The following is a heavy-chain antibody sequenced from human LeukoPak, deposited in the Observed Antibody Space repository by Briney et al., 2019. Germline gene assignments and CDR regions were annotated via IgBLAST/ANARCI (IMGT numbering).Heavy chain of an antibody. CDR2: ISYDGSNK. D-gene: IGHD2-21*02. V-gene: IGHV3-30*03. Sequence: GSLRLSCAASGFTFSSYGMHWVRQAPGKGLEWVAVISYDGSNKYYADSVKGRFTISRDNSKNTLYLQMNSMRAEDRAVYYCATPYCGGDCYRPDYYYYGMDVWGQGTTVTVSS. CDR1: GFTFSSYG. CDR3: ATPYCGGDCYRPDYYYYGMDV. J-gene: IGHJ6*02.